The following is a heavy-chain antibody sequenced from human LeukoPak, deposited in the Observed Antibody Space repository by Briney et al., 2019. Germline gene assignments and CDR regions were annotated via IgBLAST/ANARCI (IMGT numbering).Heavy chain of an antibody. CDR2: INSDGSST. D-gene: IGHD4-23*01. J-gene: IGHJ4*02. Sequence: GGSLRLSCAASGFTFSSYWMHWVRQAPGKGLVWVSRINSDGSSTSYADSVKGRFTISRDNAKNTLYLQMNSLRAEDTAVYYCAREGGDYGGNSGPFDYWGQGTLVTVSS. CDR1: GFTFSSYW. V-gene: IGHV3-74*01. CDR3: AREGGDYGGNSGPFDY.